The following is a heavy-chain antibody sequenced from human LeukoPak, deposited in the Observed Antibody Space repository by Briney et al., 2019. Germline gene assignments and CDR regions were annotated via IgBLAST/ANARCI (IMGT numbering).Heavy chain of an antibody. V-gene: IGHV1-8*03. Sequence: GASVKVSCKASGYTFTSYDINWVRQATGQGLEWMGWMNPNSGNTGYAQKFQGRVTITRNTSISTAYMELSSLRSEDTAVYYCARGGYSYGFGYYYYYMDVWGKGTTVTVSS. CDR3: ARGGYSYGFGYYYYYMDV. CDR2: MNPNSGNT. CDR1: GYTFTSYD. J-gene: IGHJ6*03. D-gene: IGHD5-18*01.